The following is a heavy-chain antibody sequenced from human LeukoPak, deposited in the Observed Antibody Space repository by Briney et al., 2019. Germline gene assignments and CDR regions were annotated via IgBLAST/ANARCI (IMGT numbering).Heavy chain of an antibody. V-gene: IGHV1-8*01. D-gene: IGHD2-15*01. CDR1: GYTFISHD. J-gene: IGHJ5*02. Sequence: ASVTVSCKAFGYTFISHDIHWVRQATGQGLEWMGWMNPNSGNTGYAQKFQGRVTMTRNTSIRTAYMDLSSLTYDDTAVYFCARARDCSGGNCHVWLDPWGQGTLVTVSS. CDR2: MNPNSGNT. CDR3: ARARDCSGGNCHVWLDP.